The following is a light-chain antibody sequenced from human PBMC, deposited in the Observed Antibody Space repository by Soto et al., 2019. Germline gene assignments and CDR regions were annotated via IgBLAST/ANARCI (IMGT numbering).Light chain of an antibody. J-gene: IGKJ1*01. V-gene: IGKV3-20*01. CDR1: HSVSSSY. CDR3: QQYDSSPRT. Sequence: EIVLTQSPGTLSLSPGERATLSCRASHSVSSSYLAWYQQKPGQAPSLIIYGASNKATGIPDRFSGSGSGTDFTLTISRLEPEDFAVYYGQQYDSSPRTFGQGTKVEI. CDR2: GAS.